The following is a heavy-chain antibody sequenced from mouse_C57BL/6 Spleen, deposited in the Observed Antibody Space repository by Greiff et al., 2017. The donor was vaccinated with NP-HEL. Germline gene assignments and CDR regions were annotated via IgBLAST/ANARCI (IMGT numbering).Heavy chain of an antibody. CDR2: INSNGGST. CDR1: GFTFSSYG. J-gene: IGHJ2*01. V-gene: IGHV5-6-3*01. CDR3: ARMARTIN. Sequence: EVQVVESGGGLVQPGGSLKLSCAASGFTFSSYGMSWVRQTPDKRLELVATINSNGGSTYYPDSVKGRFTISRDNAKNTQYLHMGSLKSEDTAMDYCARMARTINWGQGTTLTVSA.